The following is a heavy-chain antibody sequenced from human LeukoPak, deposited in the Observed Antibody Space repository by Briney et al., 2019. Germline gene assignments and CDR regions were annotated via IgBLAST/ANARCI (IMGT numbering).Heavy chain of an antibody. D-gene: IGHD1-1*01. CDR3: AKATGNLGN. CDR1: GFTFSSYG. Sequence: GGSLRLSCAASGFTFSSYGMSWVRQAPGKGLEWVSAISGSSGSTYYADSVKGRFTISRDNSKNTLYLQMNSLTAEDTAKYYCAKATGNLGNWGQGTLVTVSS. J-gene: IGHJ4*02. CDR2: ISGSSGST. V-gene: IGHV3-23*01.